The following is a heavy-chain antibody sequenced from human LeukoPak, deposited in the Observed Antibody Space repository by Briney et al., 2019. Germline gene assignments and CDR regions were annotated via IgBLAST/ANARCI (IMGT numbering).Heavy chain of an antibody. CDR1: GYTFTGYY. J-gene: IGHJ5*02. CDR2: NNPNSGGT. V-gene: IGHV1-2*06. Sequence: ASVKVSCKASGYTFTGYYIHWVRQAPGQGLEWMGRNNPNSGGTNYAQKFQGRVTMTRDTSISTAYMELSRLRSDDTAVYYCAFEVLSSGWVSWGQGTLVTVSS. D-gene: IGHD6-19*01. CDR3: AFEVLSSGWVS.